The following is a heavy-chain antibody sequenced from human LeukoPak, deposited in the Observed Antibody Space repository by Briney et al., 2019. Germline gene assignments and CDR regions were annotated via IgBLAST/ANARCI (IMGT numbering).Heavy chain of an antibody. D-gene: IGHD2/OR15-2a*01. V-gene: IGHV3-7*01. CDR2: INQDGSAK. J-gene: IGHJ4*02. Sequence: PGGSLRLSCAASGFTFNTFAMSWIRQAPGKGLEWVASINQDGSAKYYEDSVRGRFTISRDNAKNSLYLQMNSLRAEDTAVYYCANQDSTEYSYYFDFWGQGTLVTVSS. CDR1: GFTFNTFA. CDR3: ANQDSTEYSYYFDF.